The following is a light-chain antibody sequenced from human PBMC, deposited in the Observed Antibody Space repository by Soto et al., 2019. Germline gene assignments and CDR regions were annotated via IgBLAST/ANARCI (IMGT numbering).Light chain of an antibody. V-gene: IGKV1-5*01. J-gene: IGKJ3*01. Sequence: DIQMTQSPSTLSASVGDRVTITCRASQSITNWLAWYQQKPGKAPKLLVYDASILESGVPSRFSGSGSGTEFTLTISSLQPDDFATYYCQQYNSYSPLTVGPGTRVDIK. CDR1: QSITNW. CDR2: DAS. CDR3: QQYNSYSPLT.